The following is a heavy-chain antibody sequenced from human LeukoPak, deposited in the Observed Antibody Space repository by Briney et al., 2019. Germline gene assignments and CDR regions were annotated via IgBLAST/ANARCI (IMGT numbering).Heavy chain of an antibody. CDR3: ARGENGIGAAFDI. CDR1: FTVSSNY. J-gene: IGHJ3*02. CDR2: THNDGST. Sequence: GGSLRPSCGFTVSSNYMSWVRQAPGKGLEWVSLTHNDGSTYYADSVKGRFTISRDNSGDSLYLQMNTLRAEDTAVHYCARGENGIGAAFDIWGQGTMVTVSS. V-gene: IGHV3-53*01. D-gene: IGHD3-16*01.